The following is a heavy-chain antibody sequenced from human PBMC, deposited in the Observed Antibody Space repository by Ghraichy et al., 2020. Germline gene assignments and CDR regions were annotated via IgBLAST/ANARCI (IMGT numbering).Heavy chain of an antibody. CDR2: IRYDGSNT. CDR3: AKASDLRGTGANTGGLDS. V-gene: IGHV3-30*02. D-gene: IGHD1-14*01. J-gene: IGHJ4*02. Sequence: GGSLRLSCAASGFTFSTYGMHWVRQPPGKGLEWVTFIRYDGSNTYYADSVRGRITISRDNSKNSLYLQMTSLRSENTARYYCAKASDLRGTGANTGGLDSWGQGTLVIVSS. CDR1: GFTFSTYG.